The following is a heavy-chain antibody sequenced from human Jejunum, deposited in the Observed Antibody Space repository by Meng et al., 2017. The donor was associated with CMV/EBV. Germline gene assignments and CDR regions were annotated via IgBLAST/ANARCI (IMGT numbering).Heavy chain of an antibody. CDR2: ISAYNGNT. V-gene: IGHV1-18*01. CDR3: ARDLPGGTKGTWLDL. Sequence: QVSPVQSGAEVTNPGAPVNVSCKSSGYIFTNFGVSWVRQAPGQWPEWLVCISAYNGNTNYAQHFQGRFTMTTDTSTSTAYMELRSLRSDGTAVYYCARDLPGGTKGTWLDLWGQGTLVTVSS. J-gene: IGHJ5*02. D-gene: IGHD1-14*01. CDR1: GYIFTNFG.